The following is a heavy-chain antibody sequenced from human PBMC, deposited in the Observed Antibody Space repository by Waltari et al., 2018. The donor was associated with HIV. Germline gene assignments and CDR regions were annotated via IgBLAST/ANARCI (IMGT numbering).Heavy chain of an antibody. V-gene: IGHV4-34*01. D-gene: IGHD1-26*01. CDR2: ISQRRIT. CDR3: ATMRSTIEGPPSDS. CDR1: GGSFSAYY. Sequence: QVQLQQWGAGLLKPSETLSLTCAVYGGSFSAYYWSWIRQPPGKGLEWIGEISQRRITNYNPSLKSRVSISVDTSKNQFSLKLTSVTAADTAVYYCATMRSTIEGPPSDSWGQGTLVTVSS. J-gene: IGHJ4*02.